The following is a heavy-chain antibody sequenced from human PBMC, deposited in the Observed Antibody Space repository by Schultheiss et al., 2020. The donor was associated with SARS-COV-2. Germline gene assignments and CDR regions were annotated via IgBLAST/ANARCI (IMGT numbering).Heavy chain of an antibody. CDR3: ARRMFYYYGMDV. CDR1: GGSFRGYY. Sequence: SETLSLTCAVYGGSFRGYYWNWIRQPPGKGLEWIGEIDHSGGTNYNPSLKSRVTILVDTSKNHLSLNLTSVTAADTAVYFCARRMFYYYGMDVWGQGTTVTVSS. J-gene: IGHJ6*02. V-gene: IGHV4-34*01. CDR2: IDHSGGT. D-gene: IGHD3-10*02.